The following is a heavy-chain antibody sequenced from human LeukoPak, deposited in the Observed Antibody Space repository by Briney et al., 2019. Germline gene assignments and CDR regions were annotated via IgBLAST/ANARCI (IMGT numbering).Heavy chain of an antibody. CDR2: INHSGST. V-gene: IGHV4-34*01. J-gene: IGHJ4*02. D-gene: IGHD3-16*02. CDR1: GGSFSGYY. Sequence: SETLSLTCAVYGGSFSGYYWSWIRQPPGKGLEWIGEINHSGSTNYNPSLKSRVTISVDTSKNQFSLKLSSVTAADTAVYYCARADYDYVWGSYRYNPLDYWGQGTLVTVSS. CDR3: ARADYDYVWGSYRYNPLDY.